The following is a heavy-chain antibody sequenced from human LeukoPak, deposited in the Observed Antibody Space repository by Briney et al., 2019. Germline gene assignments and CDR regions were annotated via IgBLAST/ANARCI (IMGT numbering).Heavy chain of an antibody. J-gene: IGHJ4*02. V-gene: IGHV3-15*01. CDR2: LKSKGGGETA. Sequence: GGSLRLSCAASGFTVSRNSMSWVRQAPGGGLEWVGRLKSKGGGETADYGAAVKGRFTISRDDSKSTLYLQMNSLKNEDTAVYFCSWELDVSFGRRLESWGQGTLVTVAS. CDR3: SWELDVSFGRRLES. CDR1: GFTVSRNS. D-gene: IGHD1-1*01.